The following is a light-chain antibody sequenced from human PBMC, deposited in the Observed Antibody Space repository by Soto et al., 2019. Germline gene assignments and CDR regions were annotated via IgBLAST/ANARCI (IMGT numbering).Light chain of an antibody. CDR1: NSDVTGYNY. V-gene: IGLV2-14*01. CDR3: SSFISSSSVV. J-gene: IGLJ2*01. CDR2: DVS. Sequence: QSVLTQPASVSGSPGQSITISCTRTNSDVTGYNYVSWYQQHPGKAPKLMIYDVSNRPSGVSNRFSGSKSGNTASLTISGLQAKDEADYYCSSFISSSSVVFGGGTKLTVL.